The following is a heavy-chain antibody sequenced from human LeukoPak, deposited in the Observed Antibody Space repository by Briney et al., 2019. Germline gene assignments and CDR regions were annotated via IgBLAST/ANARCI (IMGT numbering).Heavy chain of an antibody. CDR3: ARVAYGGSFWLDY. CDR2: IYYSGST. J-gene: IGHJ4*02. D-gene: IGHD1-26*01. CDR1: GGSISSSSYY. Sequence: PSETLSLTCTVSGGSISSSSYYWGWIRQPPGKGLEWIGSIYYSGSTYYNPSLKSRVTISVDTSKNQFSLKLSSVTAADTAVYYCARVAYGGSFWLDYWGQGTLVTVSS. V-gene: IGHV4-39*07.